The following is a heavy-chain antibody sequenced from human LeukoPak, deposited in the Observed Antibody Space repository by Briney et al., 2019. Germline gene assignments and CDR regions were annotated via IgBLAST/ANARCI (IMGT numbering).Heavy chain of an antibody. CDR3: ARSYYDILTGYSPNWFDP. CDR1: GYSFTSYW. CDR2: IYPGDSDT. Sequence: GESLKISCKGSGYSFTSYWIGWVRQMPGKGLEWMGIIYPGDSDTRYSPSFQGQVTISADKSISTAYLQWSSLKASDTAMYYCARSYYDILTGYSPNWFDPWGQGTPVTASS. J-gene: IGHJ5*02. D-gene: IGHD3-9*01. V-gene: IGHV5-51*01.